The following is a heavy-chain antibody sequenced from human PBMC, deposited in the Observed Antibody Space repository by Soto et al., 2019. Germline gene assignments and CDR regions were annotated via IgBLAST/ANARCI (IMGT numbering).Heavy chain of an antibody. V-gene: IGHV3-23*01. Sequence: GGSLRLSCAASGFTFRNYAMSWVRQAPGKGLEWVASIGRSGGSTYYADSVKGRFTISRDDSKNTLYLQMDSLRDEDTAVYYCATSPSSGYYSAEYYFDYWGHGTLVTVSS. CDR3: ATSPSSGYYSAEYYFDY. D-gene: IGHD3-22*01. CDR1: GFTFRNYA. J-gene: IGHJ4*01. CDR2: IGRSGGST.